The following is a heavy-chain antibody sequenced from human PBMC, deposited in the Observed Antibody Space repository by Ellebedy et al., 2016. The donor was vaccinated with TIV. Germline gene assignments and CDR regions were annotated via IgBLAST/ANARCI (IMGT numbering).Heavy chain of an antibody. Sequence: AASVTVSCKASGYSFTTYYIPWVRQSPGHGLEWMGLIDPSDGRTTSPLKFRARITMTRDTSTDTLYMEMSSLRNEDTAVYYCTRGRGVGETADFWGQGTPVTVSS. CDR1: GYSFTTYY. J-gene: IGHJ4*02. D-gene: IGHD1-26*01. CDR2: IDPSDGRT. V-gene: IGHV1-46*01. CDR3: TRGRGVGETADF.